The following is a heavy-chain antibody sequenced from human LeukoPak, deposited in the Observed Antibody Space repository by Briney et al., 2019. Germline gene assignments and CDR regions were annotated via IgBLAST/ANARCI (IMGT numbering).Heavy chain of an antibody. D-gene: IGHD6-19*01. CDR1: GGSISSSNW. CDR2: INHSGST. J-gene: IGHJ4*02. CDR3: AGNSGWYDWFDY. Sequence: PSGTLSLTCAVSGGSISSSNWWSWIRQPPGKGLEWIGEINHSGSTNYNPSLKSRVTISVDTSKNQFSLKLSSVTAADTAVYYCAGNSGWYDWFDYWGQGTLVTVSS. V-gene: IGHV4-4*02.